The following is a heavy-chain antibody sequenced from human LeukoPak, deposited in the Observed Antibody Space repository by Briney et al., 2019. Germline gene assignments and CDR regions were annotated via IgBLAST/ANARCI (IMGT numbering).Heavy chain of an antibody. Sequence: GGSLRLSCAASGFTFSSYEMNWVRQAPGKGLEWVSYISSSGSTVYYADSVKGRFTISRDNAKNSLYLQMNSLRAEDTAVYYCARESRYYYGSGSYYTRENNWFDPWGQGTLVTVSS. V-gene: IGHV3-48*03. D-gene: IGHD3-10*01. CDR1: GFTFSSYE. CDR3: ARESRYYYGSGSYYTRENNWFDP. CDR2: ISSSGSTV. J-gene: IGHJ5*02.